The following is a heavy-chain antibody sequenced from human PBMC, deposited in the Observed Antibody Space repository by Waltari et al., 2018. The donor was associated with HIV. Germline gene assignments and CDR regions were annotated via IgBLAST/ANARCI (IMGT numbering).Heavy chain of an antibody. CDR2: IAASYPNT. CDR1: GFTVSNYA. Sequence: EAQLLESGGGLVQPGGSLRVSCVGSGFTVSNYAMIWVRQVPGKGLEWVSAIAASYPNTYYSDSVRGRFTVSKDNSENSLHLQMNSLRAEDTALYYCARIYVSGAFDIWGQGTVVTVSS. J-gene: IGHJ3*02. CDR3: ARIYVSGAFDI. V-gene: IGHV3-23*01. D-gene: IGHD3-10*01.